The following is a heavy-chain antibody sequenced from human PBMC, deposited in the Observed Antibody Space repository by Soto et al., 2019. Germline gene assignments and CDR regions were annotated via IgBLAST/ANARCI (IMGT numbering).Heavy chain of an antibody. CDR3: ARDGYCSGGNCYRDY. D-gene: IGHD2-15*01. V-gene: IGHV3-7*01. CDR2: IKQDGSEK. CDR1: GFTFSSSW. Sequence: GSLRLSCAASGFTFSSSWMSWVRQAPGKGLEGVANIKQDGSEKYYVDSVKGRFTFSRDNAKNSLYLQMNSLRAEDTVVYYCARDGYCSGGNCYRDYWGQGALVTVSS. J-gene: IGHJ4*02.